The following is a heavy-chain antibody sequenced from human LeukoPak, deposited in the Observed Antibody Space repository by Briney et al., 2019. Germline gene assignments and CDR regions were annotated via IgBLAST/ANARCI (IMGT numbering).Heavy chain of an antibody. J-gene: IGHJ5*02. CDR1: GYNFTTYW. V-gene: IGHV5-51*01. D-gene: IGHD4-17*01. Sequence: GESLKISCKGSGYNFTTYWIGWVRQMPGKGLEWMGIIYPGDSDTIYSPSFQGQVTISADKSINTAYLQWSSLKASDTAMYYCARLSRETTVTTWFDPWGHGTLVTASS. CDR2: IYPGDSDT. CDR3: ARLSRETTVTTWFDP.